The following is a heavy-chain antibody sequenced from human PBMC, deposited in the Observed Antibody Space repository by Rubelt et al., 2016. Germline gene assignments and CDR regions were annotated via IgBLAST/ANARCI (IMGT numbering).Heavy chain of an antibody. CDR2: IYYSGST. CDR1: GYSISSGGYY. Sequence: GYSISSGGYYWGWIRQPPGKGLEWIGSIYYSGSTYYNPSLKSRVTISVDTSKNQFSLKLSSVTAADTAVYYCARRPTMVRGVMGFYFDYWGQGTLVTVSS. J-gene: IGHJ4*02. CDR3: ARRPTMVRGVMGFYFDY. V-gene: IGHV4-39*07. D-gene: IGHD3-10*01.